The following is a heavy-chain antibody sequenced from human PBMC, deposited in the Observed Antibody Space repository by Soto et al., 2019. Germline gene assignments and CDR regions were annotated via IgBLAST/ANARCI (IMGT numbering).Heavy chain of an antibody. CDR1: GGSISSYY. V-gene: IGHV4-59*01. CDR2: IYYSGST. J-gene: IGHJ3*02. D-gene: IGHD1-26*01. CDR3: AREGSSGSYYGPFDI. Sequence: SETLSLTCTVSGGSISSYYWSWIRQPPGKGLEWIGYIYYSGSTNYNPSLKSRVTISVDTSKNQFSLKLSSVTAADTAVYYCAREGSSGSYYGPFDIWGQGTMVTVSS.